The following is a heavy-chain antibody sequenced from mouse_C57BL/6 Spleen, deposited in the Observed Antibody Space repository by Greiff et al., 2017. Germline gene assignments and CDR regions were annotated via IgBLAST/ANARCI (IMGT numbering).Heavy chain of an antibody. CDR3: ARERDYGGSSHFAY. CDR1: GYTFTSYW. Sequence: QVQLQQPGAELVRPGSSVKLSCKASGYTFTSYWMHWVKQRPIQGLEWIGNIDPSDSETHYNQKFKDKATLTVDKSSSTAYMQLSSLTSEDSAVYDCARERDYGGSSHFAYWGQGTLVTVSA. J-gene: IGHJ3*01. CDR2: IDPSDSET. V-gene: IGHV1-52*01. D-gene: IGHD1-1*01.